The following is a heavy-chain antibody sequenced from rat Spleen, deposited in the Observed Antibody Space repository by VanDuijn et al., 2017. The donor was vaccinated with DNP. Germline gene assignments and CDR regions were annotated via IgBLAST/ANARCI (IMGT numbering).Heavy chain of an antibody. CDR2: ISFDVGTI. D-gene: IGHD1-1*01. J-gene: IGHJ2*01. Sequence: EVQLVESGGDLVQPGRSLKLSCVASGFTFSNYGFHWIRQAPKKGLEWVAYISFDVGTIFYRDSVKGRFTISRDDAKSSLYLQMDSLRSEDTAIYYCARRTIRDYYNGGPFDYWGQGVMVTVSS. CDR3: ARRTIRDYYNGGPFDY. V-gene: IGHV5S13*01. CDR1: GFTFSNYG.